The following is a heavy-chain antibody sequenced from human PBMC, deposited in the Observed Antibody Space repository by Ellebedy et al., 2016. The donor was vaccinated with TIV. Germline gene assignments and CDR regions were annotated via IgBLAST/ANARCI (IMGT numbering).Heavy chain of an antibody. V-gene: IGHV5-10-1*01. CDR2: IDPTDSYT. Sequence: GESLKISXKASGYSFTNYINWVRQVPGKGLEWMGRIDPTDSYTKYSPSFQGHVTISADKSLSTAYLQWTTLQASDTAMYYCARHVSSGWFSSDSAFDIWGQGTMVTVSS. D-gene: IGHD6-19*01. CDR1: GYSFTNY. CDR3: ARHVSSGWFSSDSAFDI. J-gene: IGHJ3*02.